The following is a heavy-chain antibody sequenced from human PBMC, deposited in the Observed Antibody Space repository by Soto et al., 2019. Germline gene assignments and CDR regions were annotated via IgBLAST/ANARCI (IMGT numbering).Heavy chain of an antibody. Sequence: GESLRLSCAASGFNFGNNWMHWVRQAQGKGLEWVSRMNSDGRTTNYADSVKGRFTVSRDNAKNTLYLQMNSLRAEDTAVYYCATAEVDYWGPGTLVTVSS. J-gene: IGHJ4*02. CDR3: ATAEVDY. CDR1: GFNFGNNW. CDR2: MNSDGRTT. V-gene: IGHV3-74*01.